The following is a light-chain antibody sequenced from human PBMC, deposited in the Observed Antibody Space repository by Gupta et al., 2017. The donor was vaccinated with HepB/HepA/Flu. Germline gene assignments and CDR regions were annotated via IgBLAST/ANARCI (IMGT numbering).Light chain of an antibody. V-gene: IGLV2-8*01. CDR3: SSYADSNNPPWV. J-gene: IGLJ3*02. Sequence: SALTQPPSASGSPGQSVTIPCTGTSYDFGDYDYVSWYQQHPARAPNLLIFQVNKRPSGGPDRFSGSKSGNTASLTVTGIQAEDEDHYYCSSYADSNNPPWVFGGGTKLTVL. CDR1: SYDFGDYDY. CDR2: QVN.